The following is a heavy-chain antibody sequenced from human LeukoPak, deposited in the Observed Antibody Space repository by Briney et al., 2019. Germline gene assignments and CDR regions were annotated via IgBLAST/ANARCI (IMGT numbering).Heavy chain of an antibody. J-gene: IGHJ4*02. CDR3: AREDYGGLDY. D-gene: IGHD4-23*01. Sequence: PGRSLRLSCAASGFAFSSYAMHWVRQAPGKGLEWVAVISYDGSNKYYADSVKGRFTISRDNSKNTLYLQMNSLRAEDTAVYYCAREDYGGLDYWGQGTLVTVSS. CDR2: ISYDGSNK. V-gene: IGHV3-30*04. CDR1: GFAFSSYA.